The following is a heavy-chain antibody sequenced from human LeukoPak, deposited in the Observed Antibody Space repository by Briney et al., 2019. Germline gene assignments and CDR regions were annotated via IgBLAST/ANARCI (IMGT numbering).Heavy chain of an antibody. Sequence: PGGSLRLSCAASGLNFSKYAMSWVRQAPGKGLEWVSVIYSGGTTYYADSVKGRFTISRDNSKNTLYLQMNRLRAEDTAVYYCARGRYGSGSYEDWGQGALVTVSS. CDR3: ARGRYGSGSYED. CDR1: GLNFSKYA. CDR2: IYSGGTT. J-gene: IGHJ4*02. V-gene: IGHV3-53*01. D-gene: IGHD3-10*01.